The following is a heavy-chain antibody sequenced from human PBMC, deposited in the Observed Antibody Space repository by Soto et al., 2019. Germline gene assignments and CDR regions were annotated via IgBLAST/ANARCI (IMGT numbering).Heavy chain of an antibody. CDR1: GHSINGYS. V-gene: IGHV4-59*01. D-gene: IGHD5-12*01. CDR3: AREGNLGRWLQPLDF. J-gene: IGHJ4*02. Sequence: SETLSLTCTVSGHSINGYSWSWVKNPPGKGLEWIGNIHYNGNTKYNPSLKSRVTMSVDTSKNQFSLKLISVTAADTAKYFCAREGNLGRWLQPLDFWGQGTLVTVS. CDR2: IHYNGNT.